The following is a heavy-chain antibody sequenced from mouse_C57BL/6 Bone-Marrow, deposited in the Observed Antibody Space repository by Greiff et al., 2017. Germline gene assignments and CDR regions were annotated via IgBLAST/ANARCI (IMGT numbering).Heavy chain of an antibody. D-gene: IGHD2-2*01. V-gene: IGHV1-42*01. Sequence: EVQLQQSGPELVKPGASVKISCKASGYSFPGYYMNWVKQSPEKSLEWIGEINPSTGGTTYNQKFKAKATLTVDKSSSTAYMQLKSLTSEDSAVYYCERRSGYLAWFAYWAQGTLVTVSA. CDR1: GYSFPGYY. J-gene: IGHJ3*01. CDR3: ERRSGYLAWFAY. CDR2: INPSTGGT.